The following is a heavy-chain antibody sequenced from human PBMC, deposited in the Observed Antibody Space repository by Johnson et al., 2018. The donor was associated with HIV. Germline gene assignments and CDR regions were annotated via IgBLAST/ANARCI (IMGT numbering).Heavy chain of an antibody. D-gene: IGHD3-22*01. Sequence: QVQLVESGGGVVQPGRSLRLSCAASGFTFSSYAMHWVRQAPGKGLEWVAVISYDGSNKYYADSVKGRFTISRDNSKNTLYLQMNSLRAEDTAVYYCARDRYDYDSSAQQAFDIWGQGTMVTVSS. J-gene: IGHJ3*02. CDR1: GFTFSSYA. CDR3: ARDRYDYDSSAQQAFDI. V-gene: IGHV3-30*04. CDR2: ISYDGSNK.